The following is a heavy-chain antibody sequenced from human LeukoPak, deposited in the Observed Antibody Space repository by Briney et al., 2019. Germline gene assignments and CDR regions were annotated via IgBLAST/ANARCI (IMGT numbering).Heavy chain of an antibody. V-gene: IGHV1-3*01. D-gene: IGHD2-2*01. Sequence: ASVKVSCKASGYTFTSYAMHWVRQAPGQRLEWMGWINAGNGNTKYSQKFQGRVTITRDTSASTAYMELSSLRSEDTAVYYCARGRNQLLGYFVYWGQGTLVTVSS. CDR2: INAGNGNT. J-gene: IGHJ4*02. CDR1: GYTFTSYA. CDR3: ARGRNQLLGYFVY.